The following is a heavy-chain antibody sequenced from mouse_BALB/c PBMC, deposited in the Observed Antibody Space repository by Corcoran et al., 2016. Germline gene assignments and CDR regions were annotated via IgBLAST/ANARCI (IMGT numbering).Heavy chain of an antibody. V-gene: IGHV14-1*02. J-gene: IGHJ3*01. Sequence: EVQLQPSGAELVRPGALVKLSCKASGFNIKDYYMHRVKQRPEQGLEWIGWIDPENGNTIYDPKFQGKASITADTSSNTAYLQLSSLTSEDTAVYYCARGRGRFAYWGQGTLVTVSA. CDR3: ARGRGRFAY. CDR2: IDPENGNT. CDR1: GFNIKDYY.